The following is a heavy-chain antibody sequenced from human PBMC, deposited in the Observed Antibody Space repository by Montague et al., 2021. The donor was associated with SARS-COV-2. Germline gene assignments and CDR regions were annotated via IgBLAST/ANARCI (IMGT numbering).Heavy chain of an antibody. Sequence: SETLSLTCSIYGSSFCGYYWNWTRQPPGKDLKSFGEIHHSGSTNYNPSLKSRVTISVDTSKNQFSLKLSSVTAADTAVYYCARATLGITMIVVVMTAIDYYFDYWGQGNLVTVSS. CDR2: IHHSGST. CDR1: GSSFCGYY. J-gene: IGHJ4*02. V-gene: IGHV4-34*01. CDR3: ARATLGITMIVVVMTAIDYYFDY. D-gene: IGHD3-22*01.